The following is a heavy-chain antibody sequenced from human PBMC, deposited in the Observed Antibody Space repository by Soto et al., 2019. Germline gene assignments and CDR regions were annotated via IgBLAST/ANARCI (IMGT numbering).Heavy chain of an antibody. D-gene: IGHD2-15*01. CDR3: ARVRGGGSEYFFDY. V-gene: IGHV1-46*01. Sequence: SVKVYCKASGYTFTRYNVHWVRQAPGQGLEWMAIINPSGGTTYYVQKFEGRVTLTTDTSTSTVYMELSSLRSDDTAVYYCARVRGGGSEYFFDYWGQGTLVTVSS. J-gene: IGHJ4*02. CDR2: INPSGGTT. CDR1: GYTFTRYN.